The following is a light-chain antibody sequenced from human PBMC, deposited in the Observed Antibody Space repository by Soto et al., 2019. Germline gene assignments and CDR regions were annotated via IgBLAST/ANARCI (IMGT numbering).Light chain of an antibody. CDR1: SGSVSTSYS. CDR2: STN. CDR3: VLYMGSGIRV. V-gene: IGLV8-61*01. J-gene: IGLJ3*02. Sequence: QTVVTQEPSFSVSPGGTVTLTCGLSSGSVSTSYSPSWYQQTPGQAPRTLIFSTNTRASGVPDRFSGSILGNKAALTITGAQADDESDYYCVLYMGSGIRVFGGGTTLTVL.